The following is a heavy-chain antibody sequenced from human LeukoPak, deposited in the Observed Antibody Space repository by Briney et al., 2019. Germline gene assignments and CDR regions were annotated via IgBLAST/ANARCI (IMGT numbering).Heavy chain of an antibody. D-gene: IGHD6-13*01. J-gene: IGHJ6*03. CDR2: INPNSGGT. Sequence: ASVKVSCKASGYTFTGYYMHWVRQAPGQGLEWMGRINPNSGGTNYAQKFQGRVTMTRDTSISTAYMELSRLRSEDTAVYYCARDGQQQIDYYMDVWGKGTTVTVSS. V-gene: IGHV1-2*06. CDR3: ARDGQQQIDYYMDV. CDR1: GYTFTGYY.